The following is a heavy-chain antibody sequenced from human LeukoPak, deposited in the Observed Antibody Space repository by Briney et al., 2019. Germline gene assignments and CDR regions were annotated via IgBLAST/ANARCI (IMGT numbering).Heavy chain of an antibody. CDR3: TRLQIAVAGPNWFDP. CDR1: GFTFSSYA. D-gene: IGHD6-19*01. V-gene: IGHV3-23*01. CDR2: ISGSGGST. Sequence: PGGSLRLSCAASGFTFSSYAMSWVRQAPGQGLEWVSAISGSGGSTYYADSVKGRFTISRDNSKNTLYLQMNSLRAEDTAVYYCTRLQIAVAGPNWFDPWGQGTLVTVSS. J-gene: IGHJ5*02.